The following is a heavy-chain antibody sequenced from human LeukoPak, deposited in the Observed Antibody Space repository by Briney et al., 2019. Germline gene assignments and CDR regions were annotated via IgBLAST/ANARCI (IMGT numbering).Heavy chain of an antibody. V-gene: IGHV3-9*01. D-gene: IGHD5-12*01. J-gene: IGHJ3*02. CDR2: ISWNSGSI. Sequence: PGGSLRLSCAASGFTFDDYAMHWVRQAPGKGLEWVSGISWNSGSIGYADSVKGRFTISSDRATNSLFLQMNSLRAEDTAVYYCAREVVTQAIYSSYDAFEIWGQGTMVTVSS. CDR3: AREVVTQAIYSSYDAFEI. CDR1: GFTFDDYA.